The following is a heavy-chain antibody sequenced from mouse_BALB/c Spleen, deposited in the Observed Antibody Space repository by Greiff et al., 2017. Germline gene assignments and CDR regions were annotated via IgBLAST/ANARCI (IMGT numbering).Heavy chain of an antibody. Sequence: DVQLVESGGGLVQPGGSLRLSCATSGFTFPDYYMSWVRQPPGKALEWLGFIRNKANGYTTEYSASVKGRFTISRDNSQSILYLQMNTLRAEDSATYYCARDRGLWYFDVWGAGTTVTVSS. V-gene: IGHV7-3*02. J-gene: IGHJ1*01. CDR3: ARDRGLWYFDV. CDR1: GFTFPDYY. CDR2: IRNKANGYTT.